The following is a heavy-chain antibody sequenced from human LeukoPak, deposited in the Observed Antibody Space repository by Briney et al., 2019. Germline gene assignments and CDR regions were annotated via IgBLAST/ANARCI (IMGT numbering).Heavy chain of an antibody. D-gene: IGHD4-17*01. V-gene: IGHV4-4*07. J-gene: IGHJ3*02. CDR2: IYTSGST. CDR3: ARDGDLDAFDI. CDR1: GGSISRYY. Sequence: SETLSLTCTVSGGSISRYYWSWIRQPAGKGLEWIGRIYTSGSTNYNPSLKSRVTISVDKSRNQFSLKLSSVTAADTAVYYCARDGDLDAFDIWGQGTTFSVSS.